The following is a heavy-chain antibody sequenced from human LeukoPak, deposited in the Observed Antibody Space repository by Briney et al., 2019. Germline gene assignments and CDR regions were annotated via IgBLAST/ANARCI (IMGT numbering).Heavy chain of an antibody. CDR2: ISYDGSNK. CDR1: GFTFSSYG. Sequence: PGGSLRLSCAASGFTFSSYGMDWVRQAPGKGLEWVAVISYDGSNKYYADSVKGRFTISRDNSKNTLYLQMNSLRAEDTAVYYCAKDGQYQLLLYYFDYWGQGTLVTVSS. D-gene: IGHD2-2*01. V-gene: IGHV3-30*18. J-gene: IGHJ4*02. CDR3: AKDGQYQLLLYYFDY.